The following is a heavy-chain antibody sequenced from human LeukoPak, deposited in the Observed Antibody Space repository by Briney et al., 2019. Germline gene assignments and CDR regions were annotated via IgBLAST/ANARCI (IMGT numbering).Heavy chain of an antibody. J-gene: IGHJ6*02. CDR3: ARDSSGWYDFGYYYGMDV. CDR2: IYYSGST. CDR1: GGAISSYY. D-gene: IGHD6-19*01. V-gene: IGHV4-59*01. Sequence: SETLSLTCTVSGGAISSYYWSWIRQPPGEGLEGIGYIYYSGSTNYNPSLKSRVTISVETSKNQFSLKLSSVTAADTAVYYCARDSSGWYDFGYYYGMDVWGQGTTVTVSS.